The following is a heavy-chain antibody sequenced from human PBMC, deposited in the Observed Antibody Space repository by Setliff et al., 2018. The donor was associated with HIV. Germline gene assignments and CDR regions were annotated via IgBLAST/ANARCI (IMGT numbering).Heavy chain of an antibody. CDR2: IYSSGST. CDR1: GDSISGFY. J-gene: IGHJ4*02. V-gene: IGHV4-59*08. Sequence: PSETLSLTCTVSGDSISGFYWRWIRQPPGKRLECIGYIYSSGSTNYNPSLKSRVTMSVDTSKNQFSLELRSVTAADTAVYYCARRVVLAAAFDYWGQGALVTVSS. D-gene: IGHD2-15*01. CDR3: ARRVVLAAAFDY.